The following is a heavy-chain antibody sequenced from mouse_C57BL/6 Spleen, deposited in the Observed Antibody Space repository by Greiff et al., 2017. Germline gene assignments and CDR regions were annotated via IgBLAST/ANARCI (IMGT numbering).Heavy chain of an antibody. Sequence: EVQLVESGPGLVKPSQSLSLTCSVTGYSITSGYYWNWIRQFPGNKLEWMGYISYDGSNNYNPSLKNRISITRDTSKNQFFLKLNSVTTEDTATYYCARDPEWGQGTLVTVSA. CDR1: GYSITSGYY. CDR3: ARDPE. CDR2: ISYDGSN. J-gene: IGHJ3*02. V-gene: IGHV3-6*01.